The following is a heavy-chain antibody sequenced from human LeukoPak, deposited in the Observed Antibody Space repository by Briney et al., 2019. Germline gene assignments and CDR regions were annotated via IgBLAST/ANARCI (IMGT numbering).Heavy chain of an antibody. CDR3: ARQDTAMVKGWFDP. V-gene: IGHV4-38-2*01. D-gene: IGHD5-18*01. CDR2: ISHSGSI. CDR1: GSSITSGYY. Sequence: PSETLCLTCAVSGSSITSGYYWGWIRQPPGRGLEWIGSISHSGSIYYNPSLKSRVTISIDTSKNEFSLKVNSVTAADKAVYFCARQDTAMVKGWFDPWGQGTLVTVSS. J-gene: IGHJ5*02.